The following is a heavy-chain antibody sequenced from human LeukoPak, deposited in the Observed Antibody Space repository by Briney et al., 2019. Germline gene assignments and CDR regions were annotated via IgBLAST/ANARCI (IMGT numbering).Heavy chain of an antibody. Sequence: GASVKVSCKASGYTFTCDGISWVRQAPGQGLEWMGWISVYNGNIHYAQKLQGRVTMTTDTFTSTAYMELRSLTSDDTAIYYCARDAPSVAVAGGPDYWGQGTLVSVSS. CDR3: ARDAPSVAVAGGPDY. CDR2: ISVYNGNI. D-gene: IGHD6-19*01. V-gene: IGHV1-18*01. CDR1: GYTFTCDG. J-gene: IGHJ4*02.